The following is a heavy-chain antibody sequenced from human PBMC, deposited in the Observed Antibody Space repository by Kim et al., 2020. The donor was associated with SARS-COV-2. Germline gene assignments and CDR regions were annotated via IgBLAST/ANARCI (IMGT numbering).Heavy chain of an antibody. CDR1: GGSISSSSYY. Sequence: SETLSLTCTVSGGSISSSSYYWGWIRQPPGKGLEWIGSIYYSGGTYYNPSLKSRVTISVDTSKNQFSLKLSSVTATDTAVYSCASRLLWFGELPHLFDYWGQGTLVTVSS. CDR2: IYYSGGT. V-gene: IGHV4-39*01. D-gene: IGHD3-10*01. CDR3: ASRLLWFGELPHLFDY. J-gene: IGHJ4*02.